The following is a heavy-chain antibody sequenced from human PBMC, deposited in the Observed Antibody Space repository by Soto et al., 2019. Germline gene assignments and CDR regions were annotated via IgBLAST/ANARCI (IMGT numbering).Heavy chain of an antibody. Sequence: ASVKVSCTASGYTFTSYAMHWVRQAPGQRLEWMGWINAGNGNTKYSQKFQGRVTITRDTSASTAYMELSSLRSEDTAVYYCARDLTGTTFGDAFDIWGQGTMVTVSS. CDR2: INAGNGNT. CDR1: GYTFTSYA. J-gene: IGHJ3*02. V-gene: IGHV1-3*01. D-gene: IGHD1-7*01. CDR3: ARDLTGTTFGDAFDI.